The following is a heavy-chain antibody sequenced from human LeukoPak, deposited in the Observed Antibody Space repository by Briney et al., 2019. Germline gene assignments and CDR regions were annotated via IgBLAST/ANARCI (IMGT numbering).Heavy chain of an antibody. Sequence: SETLSLTCAVYGGSFSGYYWSWIRQPPGKGLEWIWEINHSGSTNYNPSLKSRVTISVDTSKNQFSLKLSSVTAADTAVYYCARGNVVYYYYYYGMDVWGQGTTVTVSS. D-gene: IGHD2-15*01. CDR2: INHSGST. J-gene: IGHJ6*02. V-gene: IGHV4-34*01. CDR1: GGSFSGYY. CDR3: ARGNVVYYYYYYGMDV.